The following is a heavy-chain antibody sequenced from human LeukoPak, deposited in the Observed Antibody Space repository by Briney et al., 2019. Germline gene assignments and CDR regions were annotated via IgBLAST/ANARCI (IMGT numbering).Heavy chain of an antibody. D-gene: IGHD2/OR15-2a*01. CDR2: IYYSGTT. CDR1: GGSISSGDYY. V-gene: IGHV4-30-4*01. CDR3: ARELLQGDTDY. J-gene: IGHJ4*02. Sequence: SETLSLTCTVSGGSISSGDYYWSWIRQPPGKGLEWIGYIYYSGTTYYNPPLKSRVTISVDTSKNHFSLKLSSVTAADTAVYYCARELLQGDTDYWGQGTLVTVSS.